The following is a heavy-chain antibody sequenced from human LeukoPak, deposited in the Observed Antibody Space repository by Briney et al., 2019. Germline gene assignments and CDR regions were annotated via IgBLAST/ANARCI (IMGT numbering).Heavy chain of an antibody. Sequence: ASVKVSCKASGYTFTSYDVNWVRQATGQGLEWMGWMNPNSGNTGYAQRFQGRVTMTRNTSISTAYMELSSLRPEDTAVYYCARRYCSSTSCHYFDYWGQGTLVTVSS. CDR3: ARRYCSSTSCHYFDY. CDR1: GYTFTSYD. D-gene: IGHD2-2*01. V-gene: IGHV1-8*01. J-gene: IGHJ4*02. CDR2: MNPNSGNT.